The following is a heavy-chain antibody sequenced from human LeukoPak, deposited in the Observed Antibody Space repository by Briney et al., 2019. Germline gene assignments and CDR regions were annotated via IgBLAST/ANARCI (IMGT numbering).Heavy chain of an antibody. V-gene: IGHV4-39*01. CDR1: GGSISSTNYY. J-gene: IGHJ4*02. Sequence: PSETLSLTCTVSGGSISSTNYYWGWIRQPPGRGLEWIGSFYYSGSTYYNPSLKSRVTISVDTSKNQFSLRLSSVTAADTAVYYCATKRVTTANYLDYWGQGTLVTVSS. D-gene: IGHD4-17*01. CDR2: FYYSGST. CDR3: ATKRVTTANYLDY.